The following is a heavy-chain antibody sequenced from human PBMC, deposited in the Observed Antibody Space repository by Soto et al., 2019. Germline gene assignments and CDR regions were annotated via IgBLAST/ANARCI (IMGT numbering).Heavy chain of an antibody. CDR2: IYWGDDK. V-gene: IGHV2-5*02. Sequence: QITVKESSPTLVKPTQTLTLTCTFSGFSLSNIGAGVGWIRQPPGKALEWLALIYWGDDKRYNSSLKTRLTITKDTPKNQVVLTMANMDPADTGTYYCAYTAYANGWQIIEYWGQGTLVTVSS. D-gene: IGHD2-2*01. CDR3: AYTAYANGWQIIEY. J-gene: IGHJ4*02. CDR1: GFSLSNIGAG.